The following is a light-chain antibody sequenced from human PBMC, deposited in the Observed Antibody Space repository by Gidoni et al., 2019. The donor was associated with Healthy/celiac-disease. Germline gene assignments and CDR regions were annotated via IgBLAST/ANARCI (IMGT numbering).Light chain of an antibody. CDR2: LGS. J-gene: IGKJ4*01. Sequence: DIVMTQSPLSLPVTPGEPASISCRSSQSLLHSNGYNYLDWYLQKPGQSPQLLIYLGSNRASGVPDRFSGSGSGTDFTLKISRVEAEDVGVYYCMQALQTGESTFGGXTKVEIK. CDR3: MQALQTGEST. CDR1: QSLLHSNGYNY. V-gene: IGKV2-28*01.